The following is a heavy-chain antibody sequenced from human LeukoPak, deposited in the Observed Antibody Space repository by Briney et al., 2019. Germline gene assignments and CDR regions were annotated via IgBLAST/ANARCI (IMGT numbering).Heavy chain of an antibody. CDR1: GFTFSTYG. D-gene: IGHD3-3*01. Sequence: GGSLRLSCAVSGFTFSTYGMHWVRQASGKGLEWVAFTRYDGSHKWYADSVKGRFTTSGDNAKNSLYLQMNSLRAEDMALYYCAKDSGEIYDFWSGTFDYWGQGTLVTVSS. CDR2: TRYDGSHK. CDR3: AKDSGEIYDFWSGTFDY. V-gene: IGHV3-30*02. J-gene: IGHJ4*02.